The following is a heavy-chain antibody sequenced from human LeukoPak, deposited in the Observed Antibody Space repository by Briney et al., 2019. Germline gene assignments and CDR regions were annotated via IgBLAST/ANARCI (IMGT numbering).Heavy chain of an antibody. CDR1: GGSISSSSYY. D-gene: IGHD4-11*01. V-gene: IGHV4-39*01. CDR2: ISNSGST. J-gene: IGHJ4*02. CDR3: ARLSYRRFDY. Sequence: SETLSLTCTVSGGSISSSSYYWGWIRQPPGKGLEWIGSISNSGSTYYNASLKSRVTISVDTSKNQFSLKLSSVTAADTAVYYCARLSYRRFDYWGQGNLVTVSS.